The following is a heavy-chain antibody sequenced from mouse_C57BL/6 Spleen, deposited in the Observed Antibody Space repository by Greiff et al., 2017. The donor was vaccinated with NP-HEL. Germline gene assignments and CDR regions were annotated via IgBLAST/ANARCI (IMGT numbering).Heavy chain of an antibody. J-gene: IGHJ1*03. CDR1: GYTFTDYY. CDR2: IYPGSGNT. Sequence: QVQLQQSGPELVKPGASVKISCKASGYTFTDYYINWVKQRPGQGLEWIGWIYPGSGNTKYNEKFKGKATLTVDTSSSTAYMQLSSLTSEDSAVYFCASSYYYGSSYVWYFDVWGTGTTVTVSS. D-gene: IGHD1-1*01. CDR3: ASSYYYGSSYVWYFDV. V-gene: IGHV1-84*01.